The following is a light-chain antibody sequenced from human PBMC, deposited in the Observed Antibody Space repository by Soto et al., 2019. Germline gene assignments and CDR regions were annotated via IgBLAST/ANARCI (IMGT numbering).Light chain of an antibody. V-gene: IGKV3-15*01. Sequence: EIVLTQSPGTLSLSPVERATLSCRASQSVSSSNLAWYQQRPGQAPRLVIYGASTRATGIPDRFSGGGSGTEFTLTISSLQSEDFAVYYCQQYNSWPPITFGQGTRLEIK. CDR3: QQYNSWPPIT. CDR2: GAS. J-gene: IGKJ5*01. CDR1: QSVSSSN.